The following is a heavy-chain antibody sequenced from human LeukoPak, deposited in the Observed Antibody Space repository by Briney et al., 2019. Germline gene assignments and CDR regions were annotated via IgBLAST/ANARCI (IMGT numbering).Heavy chain of an antibody. CDR2: IYHSGST. CDR1: GYSISSGYY. V-gene: IGHV4-38-2*01. CDR3: ARGPIVLMVYAIYKGAFDY. D-gene: IGHD2-8*01. Sequence: MSSETLSLTCAVSGYSISSGYYWGWIRQPPGKGLEWIGSIYHSGSTYYNPSLKSRVTISVDTSKNQFSLKLSSVTAADTAVYYCARGPIVLMVYAIYKGAFDYWGQGTLVTVSS. J-gene: IGHJ4*02.